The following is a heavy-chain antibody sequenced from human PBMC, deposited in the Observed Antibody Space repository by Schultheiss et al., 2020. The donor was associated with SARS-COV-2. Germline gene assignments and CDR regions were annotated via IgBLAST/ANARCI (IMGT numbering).Heavy chain of an antibody. Sequence: ASVKVSCKASGYTFTSYDINWVRQATGQGLEWMGWMNPNSGNTGYAQKFQGRVTITADKSTSTAYMELSSLRSEDTAVYYCARTFHYDILTGYYTYYYYGMDVWGQGTTVTVSS. J-gene: IGHJ6*02. CDR3: ARTFHYDILTGYYTYYYYGMDV. D-gene: IGHD3-9*01. CDR1: GYTFTSYD. V-gene: IGHV1-8*01. CDR2: MNPNSGNT.